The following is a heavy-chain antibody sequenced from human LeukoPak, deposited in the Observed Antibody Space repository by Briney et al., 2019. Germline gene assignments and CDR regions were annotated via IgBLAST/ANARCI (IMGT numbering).Heavy chain of an antibody. CDR1: GFSLSTSGVG. Sequence: SGPTLVKPTQTLTLTCTFSGFSLSTSGVGAGWIRQPPGKALEWLALIYWDDDKRYSPSLKSRLTITKDTSKNQVVLTMTNMDPVDTATYYCARCRFGELYLDYWGQGTLVTVSS. V-gene: IGHV2-5*02. CDR3: ARCRFGELYLDY. CDR2: IYWDDDK. D-gene: IGHD3-10*01. J-gene: IGHJ4*02.